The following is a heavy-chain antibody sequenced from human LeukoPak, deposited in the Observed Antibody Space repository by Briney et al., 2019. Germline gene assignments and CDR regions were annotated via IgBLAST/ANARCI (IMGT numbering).Heavy chain of an antibody. Sequence: SETLSLTCTVSGGSISSSSYYWGWIRQPPGKGLEWIGSIYYSGSTYYNPSLKSRVTIPVDTSKNQFSLKLSSVTAADTAVYYCARDRGGAEYFDYWSQGTLVTVSS. D-gene: IGHD3-16*01. CDR3: ARDRGGAEYFDY. CDR2: IYYSGST. CDR1: GGSISSSSYY. V-gene: IGHV4-39*07. J-gene: IGHJ4*02.